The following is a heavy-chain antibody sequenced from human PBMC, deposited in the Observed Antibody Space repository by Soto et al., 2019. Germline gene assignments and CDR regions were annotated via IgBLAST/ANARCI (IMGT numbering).Heavy chain of an antibody. CDR2: ISTTSAYI. V-gene: IGHV3-21*01. D-gene: IGHD3-16*01. J-gene: IGHJ5*02. CDR1: GFTFSSYS. CDR3: VWPGGFDP. Sequence: GGSLRLSCAASGFTFSSYSMNWVRQAPGKGLEWVSSISTTSAYIYYADSVKGRFTISRDNAKNSLYLHMNSLRVEDTAVYYGVWPGGFDPWGQGTLVTVS.